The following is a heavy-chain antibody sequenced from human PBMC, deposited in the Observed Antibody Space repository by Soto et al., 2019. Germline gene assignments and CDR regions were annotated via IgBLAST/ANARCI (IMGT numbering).Heavy chain of an antibody. CDR1: GYTFTSYY. V-gene: IGHV1-46*01. CDR3: ARALVLDYDFWSGKRYYFDY. CDR2: INPSGGST. Sequence: ASVKVSCKASGYTFTSYYMHWVRQAPGQGLEWMGIINPSGGSTSYAQKFQGGVTMTRDTSTSTVYMELSSLRSEDTAVYYCARALVLDYDFWSGKRYYFDYWGQGTLVTVSS. J-gene: IGHJ4*02. D-gene: IGHD3-3*01.